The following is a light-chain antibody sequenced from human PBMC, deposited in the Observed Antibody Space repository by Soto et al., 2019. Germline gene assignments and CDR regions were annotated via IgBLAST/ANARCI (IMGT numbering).Light chain of an antibody. CDR1: QSISSW. CDR3: QQFET. Sequence: DIQMTQSPSTLSASVGDRVTFTCRASQSISSWLAWYQQKPGKAPKLLIYDASSLESGVPSRFSGSGSGTEFTLTISSLQPDDFATYYCQQFETFGQGTRWIS. J-gene: IGKJ1*01. V-gene: IGKV1-5*01. CDR2: DAS.